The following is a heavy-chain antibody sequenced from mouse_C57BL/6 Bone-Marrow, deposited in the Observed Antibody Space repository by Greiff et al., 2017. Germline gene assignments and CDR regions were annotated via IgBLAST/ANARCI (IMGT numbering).Heavy chain of an antibody. Sequence: EVQLVESGGGLVQPKGSLKLSCAASGFTFNTYAMHWVRQAPGTGLEWVARIRSKSSNYATYYAVSVKDRFTISRDDSQSILYLQMNNLKTVDTAMYYCVKRDFYSNLYYNMDYWDEGTSVTVSS. J-gene: IGHJ4*01. CDR3: VKRDFYSNLYYNMDY. CDR1: GFTFNTYA. V-gene: IGHV10-3*01. CDR2: IRSKSSNYAT. D-gene: IGHD2-5*01.